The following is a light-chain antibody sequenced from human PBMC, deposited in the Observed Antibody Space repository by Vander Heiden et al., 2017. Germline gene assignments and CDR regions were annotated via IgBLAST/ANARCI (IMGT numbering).Light chain of an antibody. V-gene: IGLV2-14*01. J-gene: IGLJ1*01. CDR3: SSYTSSSKGV. Sequence: QSALTQPASVPGSPGQSITTSCTGTSSDVGGYNYVSWYQQHPGKAPKLMIYEVSNRPSGVSNRFSGSKSGNAASLTISGLQAEDEADYYCSSYTSSSKGVFGTGTKVAVL. CDR2: EVS. CDR1: SSDVGGYNY.